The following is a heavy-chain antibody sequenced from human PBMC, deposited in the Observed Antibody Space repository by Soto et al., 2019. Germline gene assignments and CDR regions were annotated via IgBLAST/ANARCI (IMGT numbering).Heavy chain of an antibody. CDR3: ALPKNTLGWYNF. D-gene: IGHD6-19*01. Sequence: QVQVVQSGAEVKKPGASVKVSCKTSGYTFTNYHVHWVRQAPGQGLKWMGAINPNGGSTTYAQHLQGRVTMTRDSSTSTVYMEMGSLRSDDSAVYYCALPKNTLGWYNFWGQGTLVTVS. J-gene: IGHJ4*02. CDR2: INPNGGST. V-gene: IGHV1-46*01. CDR1: GYTFTNYH.